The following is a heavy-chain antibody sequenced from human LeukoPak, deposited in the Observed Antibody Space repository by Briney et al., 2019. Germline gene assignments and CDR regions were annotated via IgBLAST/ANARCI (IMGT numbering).Heavy chain of an antibody. V-gene: IGHV4-39*01. CDR2: IHNVGST. J-gene: IGHJ4*02. CDR1: GGSVSNGIYY. D-gene: IGHD6-19*01. CDR3: AKKTYSSGWRVPIDH. Sequence: SETLSLTCTVSGGSVSNGIYYWGWIRQPPGKGLEWIGSIHNVGSTYYNPSLKSRVTVSVDTSKNQFSLNLSSVTAADTAVYYCAKKTYSSGWRVPIDHWGRGTLVTVSS.